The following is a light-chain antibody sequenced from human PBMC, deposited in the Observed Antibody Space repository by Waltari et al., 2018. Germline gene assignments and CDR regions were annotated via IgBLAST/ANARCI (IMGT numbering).Light chain of an antibody. CDR3: LQDNNYPLT. CDR2: ATS. Sequence: IQMTQSPSSLSASVGDRVTITCRASQVIRNDIGWYQQKPGKAPKLLIYATSRLQSGGPSRFSGSGSGTDFTLTISSLQPEDFATYYCLQDNNYPLTFGGGTRVEI. CDR1: QVIRND. J-gene: IGKJ4*01. V-gene: IGKV1-6*01.